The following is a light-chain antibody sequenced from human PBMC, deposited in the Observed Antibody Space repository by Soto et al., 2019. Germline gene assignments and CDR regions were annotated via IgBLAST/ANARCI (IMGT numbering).Light chain of an antibody. CDR3: QLYSVSPPVT. Sequence: EFVLTQSPGTLSLSPGDGATLSCRASQTVTNTYLAWFQHKRGQAPRLLIYGASSRAPGIPDRFTGSGSGTDFTLTISRLEPDDFAVYFCQLYSVSPPVTFGQGTRLEIK. CDR1: QTVTNTY. V-gene: IGKV3-20*01. J-gene: IGKJ5*01. CDR2: GAS.